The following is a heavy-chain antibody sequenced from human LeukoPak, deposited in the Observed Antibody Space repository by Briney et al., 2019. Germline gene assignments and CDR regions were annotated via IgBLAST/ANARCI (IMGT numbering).Heavy chain of an antibody. D-gene: IGHD5-18*01. Sequence: SETLSLTCTVSGYSISSGYYWGWIRQPPGKGLEWIGSIYYSGSTYYNPSLKSRVTISVDTSKNQFSLKLSSVTAADTAVYYCARAPWIQYAFDIWGQGTMVTVSS. CDR3: ARAPWIQYAFDI. CDR1: GYSISSGYY. CDR2: IYYSGST. J-gene: IGHJ3*02. V-gene: IGHV4-38-2*02.